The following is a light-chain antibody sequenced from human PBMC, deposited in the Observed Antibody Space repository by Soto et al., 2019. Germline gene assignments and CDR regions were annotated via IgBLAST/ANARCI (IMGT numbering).Light chain of an antibody. CDR1: SSDVGGYNY. V-gene: IGLV2-14*01. J-gene: IGLJ1*01. CDR2: EVS. Sequence: QSVLTQPASVSGSPGQSITISCTGTSSDVGGYNYVSWHQQHPGKAPKLMIFEVSYRPSGVSDRLSGSKSGNTAPLTISGLQADDEADYYCSSNTRSSLYCFGTVTKLTVL. CDR3: SSNTRSSLYC.